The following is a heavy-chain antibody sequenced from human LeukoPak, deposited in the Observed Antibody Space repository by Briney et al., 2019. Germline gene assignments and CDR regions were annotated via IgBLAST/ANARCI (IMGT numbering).Heavy chain of an antibody. CDR3: ATTVVTKSSGVSYFDY. CDR2: INHSGST. D-gene: IGHD4-23*01. Sequence: SETLSLTCAVYGGSFSGYYWSWIRQPPGKGLEWIGEINHSGSTNYNPSLESRVTISVDTSKNQFALKLSSVTAADTAVYYCATTVVTKSSGVSYFDYWGQGTLVTVSS. J-gene: IGHJ4*02. V-gene: IGHV4-34*01. CDR1: GGSFSGYY.